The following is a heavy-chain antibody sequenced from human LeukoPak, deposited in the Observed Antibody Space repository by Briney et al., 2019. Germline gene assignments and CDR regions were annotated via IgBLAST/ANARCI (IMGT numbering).Heavy chain of an antibody. CDR1: GYTLTTYG. J-gene: IGHJ5*02. Sequence: ASVTVSCKASGYTLTTYGISWVRQAPGQGLEWMGWISAYNGNTNYPQKLQGRVTMTTDTSTSTAYMDLRSLRSDDTAVYYCAMVRGLVSWFDPWGQGTLVTVSS. V-gene: IGHV1-18*01. CDR3: AMVRGLVSWFDP. D-gene: IGHD3-10*01. CDR2: ISAYNGNT.